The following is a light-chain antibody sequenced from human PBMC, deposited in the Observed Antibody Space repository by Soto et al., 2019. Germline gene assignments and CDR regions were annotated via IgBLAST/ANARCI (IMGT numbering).Light chain of an antibody. CDR1: QSISTW. CDR3: QHYYNYPWT. V-gene: IGKV1-5*01. J-gene: IGKJ1*01. Sequence: DIQMTQSPSSLSASVGDRVSITCRASQSISTWLAWYQQQPGGAPRLLIYDASSLQSGVPSRFSGNGSGTEFTLTISSLQPDDFSSYYCQHYYNYPWTFGQGTTV. CDR2: DAS.